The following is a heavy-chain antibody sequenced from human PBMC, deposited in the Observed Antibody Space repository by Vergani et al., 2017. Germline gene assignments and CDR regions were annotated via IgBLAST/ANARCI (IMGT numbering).Heavy chain of an antibody. V-gene: IGHV3-53*04. D-gene: IGHD2-2*01. J-gene: IGHJ1*01. CDR3: ARGGCGSTSCYGYFQH. Sequence: EVQLVESGGGLVQPGGSLRLSCAASGFTVSSNYMSWVRQAPGKGLEWVSVIYSGGSTYYADSVKGRFTISRHNSKNTLYLQMNSLRAEDTAVYYCARGGCGSTSCYGYFQHWGQGTLVTVSS. CDR1: GFTVSSNY. CDR2: IYSGGST.